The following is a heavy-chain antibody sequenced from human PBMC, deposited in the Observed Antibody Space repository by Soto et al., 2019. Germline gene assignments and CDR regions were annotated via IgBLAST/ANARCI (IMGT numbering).Heavy chain of an antibody. CDR1: GGTFSSYA. J-gene: IGHJ4*02. CDR2: IIPIFGTA. D-gene: IGHD3-22*01. Sequence: QVQLVQSGAEVKKPGSSVKVSCKASGGTFSSYAISWVRQAPGQGLEWMGGIIPIFGTANYAQKFQGRVTITADESTSTAYMELSSLRSEDTAVYYCARSYYYDSSGYSKIAVEEEYYFDYWGQGTLVTVSS. CDR3: ARSYYYDSSGYSKIAVEEEYYFDY. V-gene: IGHV1-69*01.